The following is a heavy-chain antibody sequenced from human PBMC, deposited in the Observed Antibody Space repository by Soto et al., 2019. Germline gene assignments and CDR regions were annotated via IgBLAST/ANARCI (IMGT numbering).Heavy chain of an antibody. CDR1: GGSISSDY. Sequence: PSETLSLTCTVFGGSISSDYWSWIRQPPGKGLEWIGYIYNSRTTNYNPSLKSRITITVDTSKNQFSLKLSSVTAADTAVYYCARSDGRYWGQGTLVTVSS. CDR2: IYNSRTT. CDR3: ARSDGRY. J-gene: IGHJ4*02. V-gene: IGHV4-59*01.